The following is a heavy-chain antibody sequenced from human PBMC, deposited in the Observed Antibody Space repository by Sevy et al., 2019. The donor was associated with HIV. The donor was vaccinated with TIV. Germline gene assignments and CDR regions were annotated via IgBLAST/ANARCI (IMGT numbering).Heavy chain of an antibody. CDR1: GFTFSSYD. Sequence: GGSLRLSCAASGFTFSSYDMSWVRQAPGKGLEWVSGISPTGGTTHYAESVKGRFIISSDSSKKTLFLQMNSLRAEDTALYYCAKDLEQQLGPDYWGQGTQVTVSS. J-gene: IGHJ4*02. D-gene: IGHD6-13*01. CDR3: AKDLEQQLGPDY. V-gene: IGHV3-23*01. CDR2: ISPTGGTT.